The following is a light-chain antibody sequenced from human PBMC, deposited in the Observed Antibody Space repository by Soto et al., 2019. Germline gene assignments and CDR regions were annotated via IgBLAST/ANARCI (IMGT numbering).Light chain of an antibody. J-gene: IGLJ2*01. CDR2: ENN. V-gene: IGLV6-57*04. CDR1: SGSIANNY. CDR3: QSYDSDFVV. Sequence: NFMLTQPHSVSESPGKTLSISCTRSSGSIANNYVQWYQQRPGSAPTTVIYENNQRLSGVPDRFSGSTDGSSNSASLTSSGLQTEDEADYYCQSYDSDFVVLGGGTQLTV.